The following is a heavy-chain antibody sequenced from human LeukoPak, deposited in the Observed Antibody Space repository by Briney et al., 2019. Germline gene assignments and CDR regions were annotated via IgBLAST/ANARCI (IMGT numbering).Heavy chain of an antibody. D-gene: IGHD4-11*01. Sequence: SETLSLTCTISGDSIDDSYWSWIRQSPGKGLEWIGYISYSGSTNYNPSLKSRVTISLDTSKNQFSLSLRSVTAADTAVYSCATMTTVTMYSYYFDSWGQGTLVAVS. CDR3: ATMTTVTMYSYYFDS. J-gene: IGHJ4*02. CDR2: ISYSGST. CDR1: GDSIDDSY. V-gene: IGHV4-59*01.